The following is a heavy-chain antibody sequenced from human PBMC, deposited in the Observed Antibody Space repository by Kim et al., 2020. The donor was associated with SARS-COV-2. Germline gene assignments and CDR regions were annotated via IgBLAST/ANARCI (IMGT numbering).Heavy chain of an antibody. CDR3: ARGGAYYYGSGSYYIFQNYYYYGMDV. CDR1: GGSFSGYY. V-gene: IGHV4-34*01. J-gene: IGHJ6*02. D-gene: IGHD3-10*01. Sequence: SETLSLTCAVYGGSFSGYYWSWIRQPPGKGLEWIGEINHSGSTNYNPSLKSRVTISVDTSKNQFSLKLSSVTAADTAVYYCARGGAYYYGSGSYYIFQNYYYYGMDVWGQGTTVTVSS. CDR2: INHSGST.